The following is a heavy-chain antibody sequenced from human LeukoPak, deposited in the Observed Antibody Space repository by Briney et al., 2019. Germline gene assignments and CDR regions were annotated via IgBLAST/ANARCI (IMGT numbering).Heavy chain of an antibody. CDR1: GYTFTSYG. CDR2: ISAYNGNT. D-gene: IGHD4-17*01. J-gene: IGHJ6*02. CDR3: ARGPSTTVWNYYYYYGMDV. V-gene: IGHV1-18*01. Sequence: ASVKVSCKASGYTFTSYGISWVRQAPGQGLEWMGWISAYNGNTNYAQKLQGRVTMTTDTSTSTAYMELRSQRSDDTAVYYCARGPSTTVWNYYYYYGMDVWGQGTTVTVSS.